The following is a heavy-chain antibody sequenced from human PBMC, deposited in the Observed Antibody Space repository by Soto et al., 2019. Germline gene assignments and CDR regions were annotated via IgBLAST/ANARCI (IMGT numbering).Heavy chain of an antibody. J-gene: IGHJ4*02. CDR1: GGSISSGGYY. D-gene: IGHD5-18*01. V-gene: IGHV4-31*03. CDR3: ARVRSIYSYGPRHFDY. CDR2: IYYSGST. Sequence: QVQLQESGPGLVKPSQTLSLTCTVSGGSISSGGYYWSWIRQHPGKGLEWIGYIYYSGSTYYNPSLKSRVTISVDTSKNPFSLKLSSVTAADTAVYYCARVRSIYSYGPRHFDYWGQGTLVTVSS.